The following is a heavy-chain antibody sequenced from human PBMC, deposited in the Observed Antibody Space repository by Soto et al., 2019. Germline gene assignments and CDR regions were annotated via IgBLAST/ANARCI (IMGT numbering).Heavy chain of an antibody. V-gene: IGHV5-51*01. CDR1: GYSFTTYW. Sequence: GESLKISCKGLGYSFTTYWIAWVRQMPGKGLEWMGVIYPGDSRTRYSPSFQGQVTISADKSISTAYLQWSSLKASDTAMYYCVRDLDYGGNSDWFHPWGQGTLVTVSS. CDR2: IYPGDSRT. D-gene: IGHD4-17*01. CDR3: VRDLDYGGNSDWFHP. J-gene: IGHJ5*02.